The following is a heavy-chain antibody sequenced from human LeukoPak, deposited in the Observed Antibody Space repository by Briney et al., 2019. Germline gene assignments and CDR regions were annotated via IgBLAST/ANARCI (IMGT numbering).Heavy chain of an antibody. CDR2: IKSKNDGGTT. CDR1: GFTFSSAW. V-gene: IGHV3-15*01. D-gene: IGHD6-19*01. CDR3: TRGSSGI. Sequence: GGSLRLSCAASGFTFSSAWMSWVRQAPGKGLEWVGRIKSKNDGGTTDYAAPVKGRFTISRDDSQNTLYLQMNSLKTEDTAMYYCTRGSSGIWGRGNLLSVSS. J-gene: IGHJ1*01.